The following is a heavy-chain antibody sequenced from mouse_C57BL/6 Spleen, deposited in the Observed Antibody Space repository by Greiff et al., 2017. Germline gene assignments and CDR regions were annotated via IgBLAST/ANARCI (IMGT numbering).Heavy chain of an antibody. V-gene: IGHV5-16*01. Sequence: EVKLMESEGGLVQPGSSMKLSCTASGFTFSDYYMAWVRQVPEKGLEWVANINYDGSSTYYLDSLKSRFIISRDNAKNILYLQMSSLKSEDTATYYCARRVDYDAYYFDYWGQGTTLTVSS. J-gene: IGHJ2*01. CDR1: GFTFSDYY. D-gene: IGHD2-4*01. CDR3: ARRVDYDAYYFDY. CDR2: INYDGSST.